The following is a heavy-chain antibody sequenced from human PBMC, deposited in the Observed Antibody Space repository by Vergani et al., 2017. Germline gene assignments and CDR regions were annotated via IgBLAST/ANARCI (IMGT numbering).Heavy chain of an antibody. CDR2: IDWDDDK. CDR3: ARRVVVAATGVWFDP. CDR1: GCSVNSHPMR. D-gene: IGHD2-15*01. V-gene: IGHV2-70*04. J-gene: IGHJ5*02. Sequence: QVTLKESGPALVKPTQTLTLTCTLSGCSVNSHPMRVIWIRQPPGKALEWLARIDWDDDKFYDRSLKTRLTISKDTSKNQVVLRMTNMDPVDTAMYYCARRVVVAATGVWFDPWGQGTLVTVSS.